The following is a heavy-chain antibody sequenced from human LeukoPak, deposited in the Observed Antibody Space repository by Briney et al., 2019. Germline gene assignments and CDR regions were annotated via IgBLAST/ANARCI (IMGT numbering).Heavy chain of an antibody. CDR3: ARGVGHGDYPFDY. Sequence: PGGSLRLSCAASGFTVSSNYMSWVRQAPGKGLEWVSVIYGGGTTYYADSVKGRFTISRDNSKNTLYLQMNNLRAEDTAVYYCARGVGHGDYPFDYWGQGTLVTVSS. V-gene: IGHV3-66*01. CDR1: GFTVSSNY. CDR2: IYGGGTT. D-gene: IGHD4-17*01. J-gene: IGHJ4*02.